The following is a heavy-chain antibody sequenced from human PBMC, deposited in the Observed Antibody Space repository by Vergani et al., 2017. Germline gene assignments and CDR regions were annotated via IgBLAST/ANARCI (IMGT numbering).Heavy chain of an antibody. V-gene: IGHV4-39*07. CDR1: NDSVSNTFYY. CDR2: IYYSGST. J-gene: IGHJ6*02. Sequence: QVQLQESGPGLVKPSETLSLTCTVSNDSVSNTFYYWGWIRPTPGKGLEWIGSIYYSGSTYYNPSLESRVTMSVDTSKSQFSLKLRSVTAADTAVYFCARVMYRDEASTGYRLEGMDIWGQGTTVTISS. D-gene: IGHD3-9*01. CDR3: ARVMYRDEASTGYRLEGMDI.